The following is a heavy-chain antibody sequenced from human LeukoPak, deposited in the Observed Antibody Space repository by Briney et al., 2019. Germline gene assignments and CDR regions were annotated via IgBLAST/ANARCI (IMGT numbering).Heavy chain of an antibody. J-gene: IGHJ4*02. V-gene: IGHV1-18*01. Sequence: ASVKVSCKASGYTFTNYGISWVRQAPGQGLEWMGWISPYNGNTNYAQKLQGRVTMTTDTSTSTAYMELRSLRSDDTAVYYCARDRTRKPTENYYGSGSLYWGQGTLVTVSS. CDR2: ISPYNGNT. CDR1: GYTFTNYG. CDR3: ARDRTRKPTENYYGSGSLY. D-gene: IGHD3-10*01.